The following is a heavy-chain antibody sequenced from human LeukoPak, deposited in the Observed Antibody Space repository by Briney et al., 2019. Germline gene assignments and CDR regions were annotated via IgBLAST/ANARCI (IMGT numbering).Heavy chain of an antibody. CDR1: GFTFSSYW. J-gene: IGHJ4*02. CDR3: AREGSGWYFRQFDY. CDR2: INSDGSST. V-gene: IGHV3-74*01. D-gene: IGHD6-19*01. Sequence: GGSLRLSCAASGFTFSSYWMHWVRQAPGKGLVWVSRINSDGSSTSYADSVEGRFTISRDNAKNTLYLQMNSLRAEDTAVYYCAREGSGWYFRQFDYWGQGALVTVSS.